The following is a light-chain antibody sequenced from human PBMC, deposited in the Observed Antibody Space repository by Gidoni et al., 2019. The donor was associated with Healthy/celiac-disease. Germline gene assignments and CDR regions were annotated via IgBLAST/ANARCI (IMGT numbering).Light chain of an antibody. CDR1: QSVSSY. CDR2: DAS. V-gene: IGKV3-11*01. Sequence: DIVLTQSPATLSLSPGERATLSCRASQSVSSYLAWYQQKPGQAPRLLIYDASNRATGIPARCSGSGSGTDFTLTISSLEPEDFAVYYCQQRSNWPPTFGGGTKVEIK. CDR3: QQRSNWPPT. J-gene: IGKJ4*01.